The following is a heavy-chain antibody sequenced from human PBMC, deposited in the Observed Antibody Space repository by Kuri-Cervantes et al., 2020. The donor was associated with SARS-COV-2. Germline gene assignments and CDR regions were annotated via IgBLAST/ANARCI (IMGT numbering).Heavy chain of an antibody. CDR3: ARRACSSTSCYRALRAFDI. Sequence: GSLRLSCAVSGYSISSGYYWGWIRQPPGKGLEWIGSIYHSGSTYYNPPLKSRVTISVDTSKNQFSLKLSSVTAADTAVYYCARRACSSTSCYRALRAFDIWGQGTMVTVSS. V-gene: IGHV4-38-2*01. D-gene: IGHD2-2*01. J-gene: IGHJ3*02. CDR2: IYHSGST. CDR1: GYSISSGYY.